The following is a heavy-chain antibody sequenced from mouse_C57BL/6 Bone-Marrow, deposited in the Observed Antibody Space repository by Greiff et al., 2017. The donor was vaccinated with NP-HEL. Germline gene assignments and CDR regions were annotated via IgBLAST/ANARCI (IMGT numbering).Heavy chain of an antibody. V-gene: IGHV5-12*01. CDR3: ARRRVVAGYWYFDV. J-gene: IGHJ1*03. CDR2: ISNGGGST. CDR1: GFTFSDYY. Sequence: EVKLMESGGGLVQPGGSLKLSCAASGFTFSDYYMYWVRQTPEKRLEWVAYISNGGGSTYYPDTVKGRFTISRDNAKNTLYLQMSRLKSEDTAMYYCARRRVVAGYWYFDVWGTGTTVTVSS. D-gene: IGHD1-1*01.